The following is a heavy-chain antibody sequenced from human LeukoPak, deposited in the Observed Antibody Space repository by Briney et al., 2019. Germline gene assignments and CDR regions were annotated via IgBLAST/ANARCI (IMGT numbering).Heavy chain of an antibody. V-gene: IGHV1-2*02. D-gene: IGHD6-13*01. CDR2: INPNSGGT. CDR3: ARDQIWVAAAGTGWFDP. Sequence: ASVKVSCKASGYTFTGYYMHWVRQAPGQGLEWMGWINPNSGGTNYAQKFQGRVTMTRDTSISTAYMELSRLRSDDTAVYYCARDQIWVAAAGTGWFDPWGQGTLVTVSS. CDR1: GYTFTGYY. J-gene: IGHJ5*02.